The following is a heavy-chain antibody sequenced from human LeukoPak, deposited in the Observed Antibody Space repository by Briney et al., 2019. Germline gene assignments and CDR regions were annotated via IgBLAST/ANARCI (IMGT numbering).Heavy chain of an antibody. Sequence: GGSLRLSCAASGFTFSSYAMSWVRQAPGKGLEWVSSIPRNGGSTYYADSVKGRFTISRDNSMNTLYLQMHSLRAEDMAVYYCAKGLNRGVVIMPAGQMDVWGKGTTVTISS. J-gene: IGHJ6*04. CDR2: IPRNGGST. V-gene: IGHV3-23*01. D-gene: IGHD2-2*01. CDR3: AKGLNRGVVIMPAGQMDV. CDR1: GFTFSSYA.